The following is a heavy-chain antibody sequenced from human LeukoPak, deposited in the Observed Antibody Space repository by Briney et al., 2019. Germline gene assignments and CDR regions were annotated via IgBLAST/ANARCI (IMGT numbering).Heavy chain of an antibody. CDR2: IYYSGST. CDR1: GGSISSSSYY. CDR3: ARDLLQIAAAGLYYFDY. Sequence: SETLSLTCTVSGGSISSSSYYWGWIRQPPGKGLEWIGSIYYSGSTYYNPSLKSRVTISVDTSKNQFSLKLSSVTAADTAVYYCARDLLQIAAAGLYYFDYWGQGTLVTVSS. D-gene: IGHD6-13*01. V-gene: IGHV4-39*07. J-gene: IGHJ4*02.